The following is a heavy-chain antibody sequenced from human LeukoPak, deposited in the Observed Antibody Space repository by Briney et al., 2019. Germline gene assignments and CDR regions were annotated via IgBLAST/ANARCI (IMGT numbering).Heavy chain of an antibody. V-gene: IGHV3-23*01. CDR2: ISGSGGST. D-gene: IGHD3-16*02. Sequence: GGSLRLSCAASGFTFSSCSMNWVRQAPGKGLEWVSAISGSGGSTYYADSVKGRFTISRDNSKNTLYLQMNSLRAEDTAVYYCAKGGLTVIDYWGQGTLVTVSS. J-gene: IGHJ4*02. CDR1: GFTFSSCS. CDR3: AKGGLTVIDY.